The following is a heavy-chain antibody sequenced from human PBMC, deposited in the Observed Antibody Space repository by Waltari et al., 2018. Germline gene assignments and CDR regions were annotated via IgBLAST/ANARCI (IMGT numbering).Heavy chain of an antibody. V-gene: IGHV4-4*02. Sequence: QVQLQESGPGLVKPSGTLSLTCAVSGGSISRSNWWSWVRQPPGKGLEWIGEIYHSGSTNYNPSLKSRVTISVDKSKNQFSLKLSSVTAADTAVYYCARGEYSYGYPLSHTFDYWGQGTLVTVSS. CDR2: IYHSGST. CDR1: GGSISRSNW. D-gene: IGHD5-18*01. CDR3: ARGEYSYGYPLSHTFDY. J-gene: IGHJ4*02.